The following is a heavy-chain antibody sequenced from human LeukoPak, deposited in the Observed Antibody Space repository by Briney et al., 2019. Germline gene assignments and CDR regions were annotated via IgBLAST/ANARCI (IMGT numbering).Heavy chain of an antibody. J-gene: IGHJ6*03. CDR3: ARDVMYYDILTGYYPNYYYYYMDV. CDR2: IYTSGST. V-gene: IGHV4-4*07. D-gene: IGHD3-9*01. CDR1: GGSISSYY. Sequence: PSETLSLTCTVSGGSISSYYWSWIRQPAGKGLEWIGRIYTSGSTNYNPSLKSRVTMSVDSSKNQFSLKLSSVTAADTAVYYCARDVMYYDILTGYYPNYYYYYMDVWGKGTTVTISS.